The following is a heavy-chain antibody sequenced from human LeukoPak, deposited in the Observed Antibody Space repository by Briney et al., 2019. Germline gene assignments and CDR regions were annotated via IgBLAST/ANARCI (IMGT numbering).Heavy chain of an antibody. Sequence: ASVKVSCKASGYTFTNYGIAWVRQAPGQGLEWMGWINTRSGDAQLAHSLQARVTMTIDTSTSTASMELGSLGSDDTAVYYCARDTDFSIDYWGQGSLVTVSS. V-gene: IGHV1-18*01. D-gene: IGHD2/OR15-2a*01. CDR3: ARDTDFSIDY. CDR2: INTRSGDA. CDR1: GYTFTNYG. J-gene: IGHJ4*02.